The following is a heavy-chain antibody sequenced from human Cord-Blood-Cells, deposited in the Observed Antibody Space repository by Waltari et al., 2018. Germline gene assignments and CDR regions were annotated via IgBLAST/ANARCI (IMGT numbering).Heavy chain of an antibody. CDR1: GFTFSSYA. J-gene: IGHJ4*02. CDR2: ISYDGSNK. CDR3: ARDPGYYGSGSYFDY. D-gene: IGHD3-10*01. V-gene: IGHV3-30*04. Sequence: QVQLVESGGGVVQPGRSLRLSFAASGFTFSSYAMHWVRQAPGKGLEWVAVISYDGSNKYYADSVKGRFTISRDNSKNTLYLQMNSLRAEDTAVYYCARDPGYYGSGSYFDYWGQGTLVTVSS.